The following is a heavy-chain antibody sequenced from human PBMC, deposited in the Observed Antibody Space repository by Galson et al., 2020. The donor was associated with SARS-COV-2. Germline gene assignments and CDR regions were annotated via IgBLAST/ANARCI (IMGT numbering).Heavy chain of an antibody. CDR3: ARNVREFSGYYLPDAFDI. D-gene: IGHD3-22*01. Sequence: GESLKISCAASGFTFSSYAMSWVRQAPGKGLEWVSAISGSGGSTYYADSVKGRFTISRDNSKNTLYLQMNSLRAEDTAVYYCARNVREFSGYYLPDAFDIWGQGTMVTVSS. CDR2: ISGSGGST. J-gene: IGHJ3*02. V-gene: IGHV3-23*01. CDR1: GFTFSSYA.